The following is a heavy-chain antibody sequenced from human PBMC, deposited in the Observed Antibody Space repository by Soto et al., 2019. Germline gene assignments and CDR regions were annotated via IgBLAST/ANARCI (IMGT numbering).Heavy chain of an antibody. D-gene: IGHD3-10*01. V-gene: IGHV3-30*03. CDR1: GFPFTSYG. CDR2: ISYDGSDK. J-gene: IGHJ4*02. Sequence: QVQLVESGGGGVQPGRSLRLSCAASGFPFTSYGMHWVREGPDKGLEWVAIISYDGSDKYYADSVKGRITISRDNSKNTLYLQMNSLRPEDTALYYCVGGQYYFDYRGQGTLVIVSS. CDR3: VGGQYYFDY.